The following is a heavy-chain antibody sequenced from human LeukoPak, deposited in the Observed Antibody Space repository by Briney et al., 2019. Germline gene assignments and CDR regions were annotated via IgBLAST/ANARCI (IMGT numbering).Heavy chain of an antibody. J-gene: IGHJ4*02. Sequence: SETLSLTCAVYGGSFSGYYWSWIRQPPGKGLEWIGYIYYSGSTYYNPSLKSRVTISVDTSKNQFSLKLSSVTAADTAVYYCAHFYGDYGYWGQGTLVTVSS. CDR2: IYYSGST. V-gene: IGHV4-30-4*01. CDR3: AHFYGDYGY. D-gene: IGHD4-17*01. CDR1: GGSFSGYY.